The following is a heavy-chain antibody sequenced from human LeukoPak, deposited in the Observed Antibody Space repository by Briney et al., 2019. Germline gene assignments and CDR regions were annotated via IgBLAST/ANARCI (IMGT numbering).Heavy chain of an antibody. J-gene: IGHJ4*02. V-gene: IGHV3-23*01. CDR2: ITGTGGNT. CDR1: GFTFRSYD. CDR3: ARVKDTSDSRFDY. Sequence: PGGSLRLSCAASGFTFRSYDMSWVRQAPGKGLEWVSDITGTGGNTYYADSVKGRFTISRDNSKNTLYLQMNSLRDEDTAVYYCARVKDTSDSRFDYWGQGTLVTVSS. D-gene: IGHD3-22*01.